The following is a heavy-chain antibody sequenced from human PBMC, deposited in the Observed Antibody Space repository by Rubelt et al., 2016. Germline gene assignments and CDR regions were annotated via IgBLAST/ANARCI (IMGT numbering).Heavy chain of an antibody. CDR3: ARQSRGFGVPIS. V-gene: IGHV4-59*08. CDR1: GGSISNYY. D-gene: IGHD3-16*01. Sequence: QVRLQESGPGLVKPSETLSLMCTVSGGSISNYYWSWIRQPPGKGLEWIGYIYYSGSSNYNPSLKSRVIMSVDTSKNQFSLKLGSVTAADTAVYFCARQSRGFGVPISWGQGTLVTVSS. CDR2: IYYSGSS. J-gene: IGHJ4*02.